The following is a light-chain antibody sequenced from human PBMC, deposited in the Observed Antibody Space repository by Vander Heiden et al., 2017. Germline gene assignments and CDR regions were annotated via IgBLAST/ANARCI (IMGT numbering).Light chain of an antibody. J-gene: IGKJ2*01. V-gene: IGKV1-5*03. CDR2: KAS. CDR3: QHYNTYSYT. CDR1: QGVSSL. Sequence: DIQTTQSPSTLSASVGDRVTITCRASQGVSSLLAWYQQKPGEAPRLLIYKASNLGSGVPSRFSGSGSGTEFTLTISSLQPDDSATYSCQHYNTYSYTFGQGTKLEIK.